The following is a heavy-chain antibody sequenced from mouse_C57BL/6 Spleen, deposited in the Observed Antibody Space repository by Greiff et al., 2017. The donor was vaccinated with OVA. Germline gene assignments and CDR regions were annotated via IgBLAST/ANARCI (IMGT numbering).Heavy chain of an antibody. CDR1: GFTFSDAW. CDR3: TRSPIYYDYDEDY. D-gene: IGHD2-4*01. J-gene: IGHJ2*01. Sequence: EVKLMESGGGLVQPGGSMKLSCAASGFTFSDAWMDWVRQSPEQGLEWVAEIRNKANNHATYYAESVKGRFTISRDDSKSSVYLQMNSLRAEDTGIYYCTRSPIYYDYDEDYWGQGTTLTVSS. CDR2: IRNKANNHAT. V-gene: IGHV6-6*01.